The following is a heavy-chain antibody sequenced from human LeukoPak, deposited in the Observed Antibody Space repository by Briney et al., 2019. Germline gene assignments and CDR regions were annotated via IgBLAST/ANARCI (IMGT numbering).Heavy chain of an antibody. V-gene: IGHV4-34*01. Sequence: KPGGSLRLSCAASGFTFSSYWMSWVRQAPGKGLEWIGEINHSGGTNYNPSLKSRVTISVDTSKNQFSLKLSSVTAADTAVYYCARGTPVQRLLWFGELFAHCFDYWGQGTLVTVSS. D-gene: IGHD3-10*01. CDR2: INHSGGT. CDR3: ARGTPVQRLLWFGELFAHCFDY. CDR1: GFTFSSYW. J-gene: IGHJ4*02.